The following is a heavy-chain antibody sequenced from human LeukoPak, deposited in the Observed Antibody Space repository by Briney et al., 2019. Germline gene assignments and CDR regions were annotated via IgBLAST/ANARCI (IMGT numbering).Heavy chain of an antibody. Sequence: GGSLRLYCAASGFTFSTYWMSWVRQAPGKGLEWVANIKQDGSEKSYVDSVKCRFTISRDNAKNSLFLQMNSLRADDTAVYFCARDKGYFDYWGQGTLVTVSS. J-gene: IGHJ4*02. D-gene: IGHD2-15*01. CDR3: ARDKGYFDY. CDR1: GFTFSTYW. CDR2: IKQDGSEK. V-gene: IGHV3-7*01.